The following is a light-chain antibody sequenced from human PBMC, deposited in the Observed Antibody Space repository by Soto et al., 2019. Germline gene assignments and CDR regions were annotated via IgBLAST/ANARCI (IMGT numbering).Light chain of an antibody. V-gene: IGKV1-5*01. CDR1: QSVGNW. Sequence: DIQMTQSPSSVSASVGERVTITCRASQSVGNWLAWYQQKPGKAPNLLIYDVSSLESGVPSGFSGSGSGTEFILTISSLQPDDFATYYCQQYDSYSWTFGQGTKVDIK. J-gene: IGKJ1*01. CDR2: DVS. CDR3: QQYDSYSWT.